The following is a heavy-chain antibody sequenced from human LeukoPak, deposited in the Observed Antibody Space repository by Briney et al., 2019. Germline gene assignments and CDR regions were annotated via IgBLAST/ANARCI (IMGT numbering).Heavy chain of an antibody. D-gene: IGHD6-19*01. CDR3: ARAYSSGWLVPFDY. Sequence: PGGSLSLSCAASGFTFSTYIMNWVRQAPGEGLEWVSYISSSTSTIYYADSVKGRFTISRDNAKNPLYLQMHSLRAEDTAVYYCARAYSSGWLVPFDYWGQGTLVTVPS. CDR2: ISSSTSTI. V-gene: IGHV3-48*04. CDR1: GFTFSTYI. J-gene: IGHJ4*02.